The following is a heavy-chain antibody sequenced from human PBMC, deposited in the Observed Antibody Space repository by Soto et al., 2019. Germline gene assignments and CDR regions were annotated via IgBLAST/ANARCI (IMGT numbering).Heavy chain of an antibody. CDR3: ARDIGSGTLQSGNWFDP. CDR1: GGSISSYY. D-gene: IGHD3-10*01. Sequence: LSLTCTVSGGSISSYYWSWIRQPPGKGLEWIGYIYYSGSTNYNPSLKSRVTISVDTSKNQFSLKLSSVTAADTAVYYCARDIGSGTLQSGNWFDPWGQGTLVTVSS. J-gene: IGHJ5*02. V-gene: IGHV4-59*01. CDR2: IYYSGST.